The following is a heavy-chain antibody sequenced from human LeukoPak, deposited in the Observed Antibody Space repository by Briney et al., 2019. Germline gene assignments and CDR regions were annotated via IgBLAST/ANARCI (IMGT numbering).Heavy chain of an antibody. CDR3: TRVEETATTAAIIRKYSYYYYMDV. D-gene: IGHD4-11*01. Sequence: SETLSLTCAVYGGSFSGYYWSWIRQPPGKGLEWIGEINHSGSTNYNPSLKSRVTISVDTSQNQFSLKLSSVTAEDTAVYYCTRVEETATTAAIIRKYSYYYYMDVRGKGNTVTVSS. CDR2: INHSGST. CDR1: GGSFSGYY. V-gene: IGHV4-34*01. J-gene: IGHJ6*03.